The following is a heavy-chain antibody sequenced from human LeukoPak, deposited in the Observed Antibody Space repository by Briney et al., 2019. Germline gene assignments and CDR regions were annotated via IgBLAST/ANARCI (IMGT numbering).Heavy chain of an antibody. CDR2: IYYSGST. CDR3: ARDGGAVAGVDY. V-gene: IGHV4-30-4*07. D-gene: IGHD6-19*01. CDR1: GGPISSGGYS. Sequence: PSQTLSLTCGVSGGPISSGGYSWSWIRQPPGKGLEWIGNIYYSGSTYYNPSLKSRVTISVDTSKNQFSLKLSSVTAADTAVYYCARDGGAVAGVDYWGQGTLVTVSS. J-gene: IGHJ4*02.